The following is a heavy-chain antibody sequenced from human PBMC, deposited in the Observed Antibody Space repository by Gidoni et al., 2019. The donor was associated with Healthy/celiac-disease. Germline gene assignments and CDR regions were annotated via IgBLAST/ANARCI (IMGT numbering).Heavy chain of an antibody. CDR2: MSSSGSTI. D-gene: IGHD6-6*01. CDR1: GFTFSSYE. CDR3: ARGGSSPPRGEYYFDY. Sequence: EVQLVESGGGLVQPGGSLRLSCAASGFTFSSYEMNWVRPAPGQGLEWVSYMSSSGSTIYYADSVNGRFTISRDNAKNSLYLQMNSLRAEDTAVYYCARGGSSPPRGEYYFDYWGQGTLVTVSS. J-gene: IGHJ4*02. V-gene: IGHV3-48*03.